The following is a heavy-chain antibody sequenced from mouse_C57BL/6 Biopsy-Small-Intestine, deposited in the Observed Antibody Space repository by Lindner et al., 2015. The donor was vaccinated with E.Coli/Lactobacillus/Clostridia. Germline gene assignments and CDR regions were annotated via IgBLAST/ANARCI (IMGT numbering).Heavy chain of an antibody. Sequence: SVKVSCKASEYTFTNYHLHWVRQAPGQGLEWMGIINCNGGNTNYARKFQGRFTMTTDTSTSTVYMELSSLKSEGTAVYYCARVGLAARPGFAYWGQGTLLTVSS. D-gene: IGHD6-2*01. V-gene: IGHV1-64*01. J-gene: IGHJ2*01. CDR1: EYTFTNYH. CDR2: INCNGGNT. CDR3: ARVGLAARPGFAY.